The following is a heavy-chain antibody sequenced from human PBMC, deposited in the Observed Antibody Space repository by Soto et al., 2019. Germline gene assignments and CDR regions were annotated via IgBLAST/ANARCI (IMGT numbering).Heavy chain of an antibody. J-gene: IGHJ4*02. D-gene: IGHD2-15*01. CDR2: IWSDGTNE. CDR3: ARDIGGCIGSNCTSEYIDY. Sequence: QVQLVESGGGVVQPGRSLRLSCTASGFTFSTSGMHWVRQAPGKGLEWVALIWSDGTNEHHADSVKGRFTISRDNSKNXLXXQMNSLRAEDTAVYYCARDIGGCIGSNCTSEYIDYWGQGTLVTVSS. V-gene: IGHV3-33*01. CDR1: GFTFSTSG.